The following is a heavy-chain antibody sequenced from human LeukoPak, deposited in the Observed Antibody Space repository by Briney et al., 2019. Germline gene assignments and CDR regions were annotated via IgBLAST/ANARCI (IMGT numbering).Heavy chain of an antibody. Sequence: SETLSLTCTVSGGSIRGYYWGWLRQPPGKGLEWIGSIYYSGSTYYNPSLKSRVTISVDTSKNQFSLKLSSVTAADTAVYYCARVYGAGSSPSYYYYMDVWGKGTTVTVSS. J-gene: IGHJ6*03. CDR1: GGSIRGYY. D-gene: IGHD3-10*01. V-gene: IGHV4-39*07. CDR3: ARVYGAGSSPSYYYYMDV. CDR2: IYYSGST.